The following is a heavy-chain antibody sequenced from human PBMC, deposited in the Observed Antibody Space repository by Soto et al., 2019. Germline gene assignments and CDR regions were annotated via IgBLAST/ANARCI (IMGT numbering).Heavy chain of an antibody. CDR3: ARRPYSSSWYWYFDL. J-gene: IGHJ2*01. CDR1: GISISSSSYY. V-gene: IGHV4-39*01. CDR2: IYYSGST. D-gene: IGHD6-13*01. Sequence: SETLSLTSTVSGISISSSSYYWGWIRPPPGKGLEWIGSIYYSGSTYYNPSLKSRVTISVDTSKNQFSLKLSSVTAADTAVYYCARRPYSSSWYWYFDLWGRGTLVTVSS.